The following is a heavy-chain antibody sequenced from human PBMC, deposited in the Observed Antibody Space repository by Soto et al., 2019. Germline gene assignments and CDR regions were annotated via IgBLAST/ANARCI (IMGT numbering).Heavy chain of an antibody. D-gene: IGHD2-15*01. CDR2: ISAYNGNS. J-gene: IGHJ1*01. CDR3: ARDRCTGGSCHTGEYFHH. Sequence: ASVKVSCKASGYTFTSYGISWVRQAPGQGLEWMGWISAYNGNSNYAQKFQGRVTMTTDTSTSTAYMELSSLRSDDTAVFYCARDRCTGGSCHTGEYFHHWGQGTLVTVPS. CDR1: GYTFTSYG. V-gene: IGHV1-18*04.